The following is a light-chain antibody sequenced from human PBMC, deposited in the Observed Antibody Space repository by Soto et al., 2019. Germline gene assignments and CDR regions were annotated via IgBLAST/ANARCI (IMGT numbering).Light chain of an antibody. V-gene: IGKV3-20*01. CDR1: QSVSSSY. Sequence: LCCRDSQSVSSSYLAWYQQKPGQAPRLLIYGASSRATGIPDRFSGSGSGTDITLTISRLEPEDFAVYYFQQYGRSPRTVGGGTKVDIK. J-gene: IGKJ4*01. CDR2: GAS. CDR3: QQYGRSPRT.